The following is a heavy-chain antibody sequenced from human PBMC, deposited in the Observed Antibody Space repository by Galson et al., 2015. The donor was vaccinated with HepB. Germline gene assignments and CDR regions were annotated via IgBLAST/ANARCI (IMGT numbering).Heavy chain of an antibody. J-gene: IGHJ6*03. CDR2: IRSKANSYAT. V-gene: IGHV3-73*01. CDR3: TSLNWAPYSFDIWGHGTMVTVSSGSYRWGYYYMDV. CDR1: GFTFSGSA. D-gene: IGHD3-16*02. Sequence: SLRLSCAASGFTFSGSAMHWVRQASGKGLEWVGRIRSKANSYATAYAASVKGRFTISRDDSKNTAYLQMNSLKTEDTAVYYCTSLNWAPYSFDIWGHGTMVTVSSGSYRWGYYYMDVWGKGTTVTVSS.